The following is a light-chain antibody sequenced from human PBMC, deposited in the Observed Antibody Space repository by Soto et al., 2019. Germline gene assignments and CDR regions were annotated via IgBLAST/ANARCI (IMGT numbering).Light chain of an antibody. CDR1: QSVSSSY. J-gene: IGKJ4*01. CDR3: QQYGSSPLT. Sequence: DIVLPQSPGTLSLSPGERATLSCSASQSVSSSYLAWSQQKPGQAHRLLIYGASIRATGIPDRFSGSGSGRDFTLTISRLEPEDFAVYYGQQYGSSPLTFGGGTKVEIK. CDR2: GAS. V-gene: IGKV3-20*01.